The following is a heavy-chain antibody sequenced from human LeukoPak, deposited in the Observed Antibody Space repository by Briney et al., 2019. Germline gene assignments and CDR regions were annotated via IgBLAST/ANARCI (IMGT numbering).Heavy chain of an antibody. CDR1: GFTFSSYW. CDR3: ARDRHGYSSSWYEGSYFDY. Sequence: PGGSLRLSCAASGFTFSSYWMHWVRQAPGKGLEWVANIKQDGSEKYYVDSVKGRFTISRDNAKNSLYLQMNSLRAEDTAVYYCARDRHGYSSSWYEGSYFDYWGQGTLVTVSS. V-gene: IGHV3-7*01. J-gene: IGHJ4*02. CDR2: IKQDGSEK. D-gene: IGHD6-13*01.